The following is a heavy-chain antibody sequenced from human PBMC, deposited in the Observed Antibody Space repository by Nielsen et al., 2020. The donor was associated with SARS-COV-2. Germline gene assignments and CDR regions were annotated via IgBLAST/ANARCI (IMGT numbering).Heavy chain of an antibody. CDR2: ISSSSSYI. CDR3: ARPYDSSGYPSHFDY. V-gene: IGHV3-21*01. CDR1: GFTFRTYA. D-gene: IGHD3-22*01. Sequence: GGSLRLSCAASGFTFRTYAMNWVRQAPGKGLEWVSSISSSSSYIYYADSVKGRFTISRDNAKNSLYLQMNSLRAEDTAVYYCARPYDSSGYPSHFDYWGQGTLVTVSS. J-gene: IGHJ4*02.